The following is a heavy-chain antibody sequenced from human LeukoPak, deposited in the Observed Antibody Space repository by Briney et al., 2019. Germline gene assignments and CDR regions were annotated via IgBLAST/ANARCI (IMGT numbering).Heavy chain of an antibody. CDR2: ISGGSSTI. V-gene: IGHV3-48*01. Sequence: PGGSLRLSCVASGFTFSDYNMNWVRQAPGKGLQWLSYISGGSSTIYYADSVKGRFTISRDNAKNSLYLQMDNLRVEDSALYCCARGKTRGDVWGQGTVVTVSS. J-gene: IGHJ3*01. CDR3: ARGKTRGDV. CDR1: GFTFSDYN.